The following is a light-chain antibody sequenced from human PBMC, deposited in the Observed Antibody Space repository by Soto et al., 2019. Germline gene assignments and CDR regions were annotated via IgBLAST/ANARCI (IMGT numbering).Light chain of an antibody. V-gene: IGLV1-44*01. J-gene: IGLJ2*01. CDR3: AAWDDSLRAFV. CDR2: RNN. Sequence: QSVLTQPPSASGTPGQRVTISCSGDTSNIGSRTVNWYQHLPPTAPKLLIHRNNQRPSGVSDRFSGSKSDTSASLAISGLQSEDEADYYCAAWDDSLRAFVFGGGTKLTVL. CDR1: TSNIGSRT.